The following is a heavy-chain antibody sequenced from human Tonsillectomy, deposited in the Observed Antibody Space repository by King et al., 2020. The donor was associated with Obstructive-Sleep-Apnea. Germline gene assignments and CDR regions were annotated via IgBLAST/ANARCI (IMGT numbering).Heavy chain of an antibody. CDR3: ARIVPVLPARYSYGQPHTADYYYGMDV. D-gene: IGHD5-18*01. Sequence: VTLKESGPALVKPTQTLTLTCTFSGFSLSTSGMCVSWIRQPPGKALEWLARIDWDDDKYYKTSLKTRLTISKDTSKNQVVLTMTNMDPVDTATYYCARIVPVLPARYSYGQPHTADYYYGMDVWGQGTTVTVSS. J-gene: IGHJ6*02. CDR2: IDWDDDK. V-gene: IGHV2-70*11. CDR1: GFSLSTSGMC.